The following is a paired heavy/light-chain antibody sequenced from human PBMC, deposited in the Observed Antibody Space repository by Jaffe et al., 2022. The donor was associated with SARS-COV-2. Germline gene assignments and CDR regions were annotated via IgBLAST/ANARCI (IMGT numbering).Light chain of an antibody. Sequence: EIVMTQSPAILSVSPGERATLSCRASQSVNNNLAWYQQKPGQAPRLLIYGASTRATGIPARFSGSGSGTEFTLAISSLQSGDFAVYYCQQYNNWPFTFGPGTKVDIK. CDR2: GAS. CDR3: QQYNNWPFT. CDR1: QSVNNN. V-gene: IGKV3D-15*01. J-gene: IGKJ3*01.
Heavy chain of an antibody. Sequence: QLQLQESGPGLVKPSETLSLTCSVSGGSISNSTYYWTWIRQPPGKGLEWIGAIYYSGSTYYNPSLKSRVTISVDTSKNHFSLKLSSVTATDTAIYYCASWSVILYSRGFDYWGQGTLVTVSS. D-gene: IGHD3-16*01. CDR3: ASWSVILYSRGFDY. V-gene: IGHV4-39*02. J-gene: IGHJ4*02. CDR1: GGSISNSTYY. CDR2: IYYSGST.